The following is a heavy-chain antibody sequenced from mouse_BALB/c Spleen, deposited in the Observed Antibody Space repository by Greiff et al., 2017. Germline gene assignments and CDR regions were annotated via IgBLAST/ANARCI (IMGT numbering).Heavy chain of an antibody. CDR3: ASRSFAY. J-gene: IGHJ3*01. CDR1: GFNIKDYY. Sequence: VQLQQSGAELVRSGASVKLSCTASGFNIKDYYMHWVKQRPEQGLEWIGEILPGSGSTNYNEKFKGKATFTADTSSNTAYMQLSSLTSEDSAVYYCASRSFAYWGQGTLVTVSA. V-gene: IGHV14-4*02. CDR2: ILPGSGST.